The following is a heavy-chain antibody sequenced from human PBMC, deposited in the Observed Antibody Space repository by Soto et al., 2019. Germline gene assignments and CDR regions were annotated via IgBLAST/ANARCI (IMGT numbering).Heavy chain of an antibody. Sequence: ASVKVSCKASGYSFTNHPMQWVRQTPGQRLEWMGWINAGNGDTKYSQKFEDRVTFTTGTSANTAYMELNSLKSEDTAVYYCAREALVSAPSSFRRFDFWGQGTLVTVSS. D-gene: IGHD5-18*01. CDR2: INAGNGDT. J-gene: IGHJ4*02. V-gene: IGHV1-3*01. CDR1: GYSFTNHP. CDR3: AREALVSAPSSFRRFDF.